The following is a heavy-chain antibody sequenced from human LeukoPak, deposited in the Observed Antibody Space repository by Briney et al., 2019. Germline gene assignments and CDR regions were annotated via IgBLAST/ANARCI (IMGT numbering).Heavy chain of an antibody. J-gene: IGHJ6*03. V-gene: IGHV3-74*01. Sequence: GGSLRLSCAASGFTFSSYWMHWVRQAPGKGLVWVSRINSDGSSTSYADSVKGRSTISRDNAKNTLYLQMNSLRAEDTAVYYCARVVNDYYGSGAYYYMDVWGKGTTVTVSS. CDR3: ARVVNDYYGSGAYYYMDV. CDR1: GFTFSSYW. CDR2: INSDGSST. D-gene: IGHD3-10*01.